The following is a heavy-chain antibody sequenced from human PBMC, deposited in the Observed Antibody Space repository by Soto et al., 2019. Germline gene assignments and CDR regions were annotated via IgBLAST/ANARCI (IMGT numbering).Heavy chain of an antibody. CDR2: ISYDGSNK. D-gene: IGHD3-22*01. J-gene: IGHJ4*02. CDR3: AKDRDSSGYYQVY. V-gene: IGHV3-30*18. Sequence: QVQLVESGGGVVQPGRSLRLSCAASGFTFSSYGMHWVRQAPGKGLEWVAVISYDGSNKYYADSVKGRFTISRDNSKNTLYLQMNSLRAEDTAVYYCAKDRDSSGYYQVYWGQGTLVTVSS. CDR1: GFTFSSYG.